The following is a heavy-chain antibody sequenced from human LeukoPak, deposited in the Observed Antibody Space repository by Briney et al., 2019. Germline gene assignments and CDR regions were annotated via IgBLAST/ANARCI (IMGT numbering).Heavy chain of an antibody. J-gene: IGHJ4*02. Sequence: GRSLRLSCAASGFTFSSYAMHWVRQAPGKGLEWVAVISYDGSNKYYADSVKGRFTISRDNSKNTLYLQMNSLRAEDTAVYYCAREPGWTYSSSSRYYFDYWGQGTLVTVSS. D-gene: IGHD6-6*01. CDR1: GFTFSSYA. CDR2: ISYDGSNK. V-gene: IGHV3-30*01. CDR3: AREPGWTYSSSSRYYFDY.